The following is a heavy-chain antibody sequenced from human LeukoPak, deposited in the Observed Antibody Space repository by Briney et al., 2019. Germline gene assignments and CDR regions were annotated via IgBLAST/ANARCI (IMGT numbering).Heavy chain of an antibody. J-gene: IGHJ3*02. V-gene: IGHV4-39*02. CDR1: GGPISGSSYY. Sequence: SETLSLTCTVSGGPISGSSYYWGWIRQPPGKRLEWIGSIHYSGRTYDNPSLKSRVTISLDASKNHFSLKLSSVTAADTAVYYCARPLGYCSGGSCYGDAFDIWGQGSMVTVSS. D-gene: IGHD2-15*01. CDR2: IHYSGRT. CDR3: ARPLGYCSGGSCYGDAFDI.